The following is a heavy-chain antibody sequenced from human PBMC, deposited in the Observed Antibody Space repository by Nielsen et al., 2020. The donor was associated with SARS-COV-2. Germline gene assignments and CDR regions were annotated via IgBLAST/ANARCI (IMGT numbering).Heavy chain of an antibody. D-gene: IGHD6-25*01. CDR3: ATGLGSGYYNY. Sequence: ASVKVSCKGSGFTFSRHVHGITWVRQAPGLGLEWMGWVSAYNGDTNNAQKFQGRVTMTIDTSTSTAYVELRSLRSDDTAVYYCATGLGSGYYNYWGQGSLVTVSS. J-gene: IGHJ4*02. V-gene: IGHV1-18*04. CDR2: VSAYNGDT. CDR1: GFTFSRHV.